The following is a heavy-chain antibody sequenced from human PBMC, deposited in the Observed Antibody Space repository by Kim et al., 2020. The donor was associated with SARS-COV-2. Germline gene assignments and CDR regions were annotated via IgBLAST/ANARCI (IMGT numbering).Heavy chain of an antibody. J-gene: IGHJ4*02. CDR2: INHSGST. V-gene: IGHV4-34*01. CDR3: ARVGVRGVPH. CDR1: GGSFSGYY. Sequence: SETLSLTCAVYGGSFSGYYWSWIRQPPGKGLEWIGEINHSGSTNYNPSLKSRVTISVDTSKNQFSLKLSSVTAADTAVYNCARVGVRGVPHWGQGTLVTV. D-gene: IGHD3-10*01.